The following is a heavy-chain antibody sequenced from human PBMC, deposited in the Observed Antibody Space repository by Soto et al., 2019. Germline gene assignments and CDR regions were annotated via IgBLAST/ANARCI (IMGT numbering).Heavy chain of an antibody. CDR2: IIPILGIA. V-gene: IGHV1-69*02. Sequence: QVQLVQSGAEVKKPGSSVKVSCKASGGTFSSYTISWVRQAPGQGREWMGRIIPILGIANYAQKFQGRVTITADKSTSTAYLELSGLRSEDMAVYYCARGVPRDGYYYYYMDVWGKGTTVTVSS. CDR1: GGTFSSYT. D-gene: IGHD2-8*01. CDR3: ARGVPRDGYYYYYMDV. J-gene: IGHJ6*03.